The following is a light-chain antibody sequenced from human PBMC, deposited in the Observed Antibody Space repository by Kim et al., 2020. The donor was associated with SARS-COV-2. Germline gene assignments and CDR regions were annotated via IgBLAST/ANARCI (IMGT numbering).Light chain of an antibody. CDR2: SND. Sequence: GQTVTISCTGSRSNIGSNVLIWCQQLPGAAPKLLINSNDYRPPGVPDRFSGSKSGASASLAISGLQSEDEADYYCVAWDDSLSGSVFGGGTQLTVL. CDR1: RSNIGSNV. V-gene: IGLV1-44*01. J-gene: IGLJ3*02. CDR3: VAWDDSLSGSV.